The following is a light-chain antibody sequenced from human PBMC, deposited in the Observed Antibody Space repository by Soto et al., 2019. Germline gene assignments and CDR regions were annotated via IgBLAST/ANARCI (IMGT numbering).Light chain of an antibody. J-gene: IGKJ1*01. CDR3: QHYNSYWT. Sequence: DIQMTQSPSSLSASVGDRVTITCRASHSISTYLNWYHQKPGKXPXXLIYDASSLESGVPSRFSGSGSGTEFPLTISSMQPDDFATYYCQHYNSYWTFGQGTKVDIK. V-gene: IGKV1-5*01. CDR2: DAS. CDR1: HSISTY.